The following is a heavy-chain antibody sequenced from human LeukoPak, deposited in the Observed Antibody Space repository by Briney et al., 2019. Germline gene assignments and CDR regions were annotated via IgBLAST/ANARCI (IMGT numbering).Heavy chain of an antibody. CDR2: IIPIFGTA. J-gene: IGHJ6*02. Sequence: SVKVSCKASGYTFSSYAISWVRQAPGQGLEWMGGIIPIFGTANYAQKFQGRVTITADESTSTAYMELSSLRSEDTAVYYCARGVGTVTPTIYYYYGMDVWGQGTTVTVSS. CDR3: ARGVGTVTPTIYYYYGMDV. CDR1: GYTFSSYA. D-gene: IGHD4-17*01. V-gene: IGHV1-69*13.